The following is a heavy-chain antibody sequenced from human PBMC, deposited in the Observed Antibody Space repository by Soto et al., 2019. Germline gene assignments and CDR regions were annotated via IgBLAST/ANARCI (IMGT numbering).Heavy chain of an antibody. V-gene: IGHV3-30*18. J-gene: IGHJ6*02. CDR2: ISNDGSNK. CDR3: AKDRKVDTAMVTSYYYDMDV. D-gene: IGHD5-18*01. CDR1: GFTFSSYG. Sequence: GGSLRLSCAASGFTFSSYGMHWVRQAPGKGLEWVVVISNDGSNKYYVDSVKGRFTISRDNSKNTVYLQMNSLRVEDTAVYYCAKDRKVDTAMVTSYYYDMDVWGQGTAVTVSS.